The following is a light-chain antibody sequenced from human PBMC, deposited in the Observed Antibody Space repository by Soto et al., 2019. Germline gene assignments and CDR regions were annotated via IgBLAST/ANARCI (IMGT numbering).Light chain of an antibody. V-gene: IGLV2-14*01. CDR3: SSYTSSSITYV. CDR1: SSDVGGYNY. CDR2: EVS. Sequence: QSVLTQPASASGSPGQSITISCTGTSSDVGGYNYVSWYQQHPGKAPKLMVYEVSNRPSGVSNRFSGSKSGNTASLTISGLQAEDEADYYCSSYTSSSITYVLGNGTKVTV. J-gene: IGLJ1*01.